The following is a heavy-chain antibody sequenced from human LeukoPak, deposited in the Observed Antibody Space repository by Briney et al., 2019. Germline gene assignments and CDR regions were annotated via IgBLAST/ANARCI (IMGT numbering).Heavy chain of an antibody. Sequence: PSETLSLTCTVSGGSISSSSYYWGWIRQPPGKGLEWIGSIYYSGSAYYNPSLKSRVTISVDTSKNQFSLKLSSVTAADTAVYYYARDLRRDGCNLDAFDIWGQGTMVTVSS. CDR2: IYYSGSA. CDR1: GGSISSSSYY. D-gene: IGHD5-24*01. J-gene: IGHJ3*02. CDR3: ARDLRRDGCNLDAFDI. V-gene: IGHV4-39*07.